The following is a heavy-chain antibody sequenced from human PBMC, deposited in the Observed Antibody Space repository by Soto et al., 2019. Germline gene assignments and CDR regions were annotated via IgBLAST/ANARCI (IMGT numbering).Heavy chain of an antibody. D-gene: IGHD2-21*01. J-gene: IGHJ6*02. V-gene: IGHV3-23*01. Sequence: EVQLLESGGGLVQPGGSLRLSCAASGFTFSSYAMSWVRQAPGKGLEWVSAISGSGGSTYYADSVKGRFTISRDNSKNTLYLQMNSLRAEDTAVYYCAKEPLLTTTPYYYYYGMDVWGQGTTVTVSS. CDR3: AKEPLLTTTPYYYYYGMDV. CDR1: GFTFSSYA. CDR2: ISGSGGST.